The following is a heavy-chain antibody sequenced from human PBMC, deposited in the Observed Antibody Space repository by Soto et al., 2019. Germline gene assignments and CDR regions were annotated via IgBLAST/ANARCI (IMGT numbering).Heavy chain of an antibody. CDR1: GYIFTTYN. CDR3: TRGQNWFAP. CDR2: TNPNSGHT. Sequence: QVQLVQSGAEVKKPGASVKVSCKASGYIFTTYNINWVRQATGQGLEWMGWTNPNSGHTGYAQKFQGRVTMTTDTSISTAYMELSSVRSEDTAVYYCTRGQNWFAPWGQGTLVTVSS. J-gene: IGHJ5*02. V-gene: IGHV1-8*01.